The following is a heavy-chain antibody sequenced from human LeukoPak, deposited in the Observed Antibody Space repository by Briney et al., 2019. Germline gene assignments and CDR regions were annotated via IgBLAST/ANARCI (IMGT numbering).Heavy chain of an antibody. CDR3: TRNPGMDV. J-gene: IGHJ6*02. CDR2: INGGGSSS. CDR1: GFTFSTYW. V-gene: IGHV3-74*01. Sequence: GGSLRLSCAASGFTFSTYWMHWVRQAPGKGLVWVSRINGGGSSSTYADSVKGRFTISRDNAKNTLYLQMNSLRTEDTAVYYCTRNPGMDVWGQGTTVTVSS.